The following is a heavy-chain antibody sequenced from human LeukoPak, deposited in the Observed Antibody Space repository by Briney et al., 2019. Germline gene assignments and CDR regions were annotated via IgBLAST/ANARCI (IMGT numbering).Heavy chain of an antibody. CDR2: IFHSGNT. CDR3: ASLMSLYYFDY. Sequence: SETLSLTCNVSGVPINSYYWSWIRQPPGKGREWIGYIFHSGNTNYNPSLKSRVTISVDTSKSHFSLKLTSVTAADTAVYCASLMSLYYFDYWGQGALVTVSS. V-gene: IGHV4-59*01. J-gene: IGHJ4*02. D-gene: IGHD3-10*01. CDR1: GVPINSYY.